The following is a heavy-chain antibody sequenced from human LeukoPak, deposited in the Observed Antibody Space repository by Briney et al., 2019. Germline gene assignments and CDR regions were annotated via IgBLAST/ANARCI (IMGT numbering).Heavy chain of an antibody. D-gene: IGHD1-26*01. CDR2: IKSKTDGGTT. Sequence: PGGSLRLSCAASGFAFSNAWMSWVRQAPGKGLEWVGRIKSKTDGGTTDYAAPVKGRFTISRDDSKNKLYLQMNSLKTEDTAVYYCTTEGRGSYYATFDYWGQGTLVTVSS. J-gene: IGHJ4*02. V-gene: IGHV3-15*01. CDR1: GFAFSNAW. CDR3: TTEGRGSYYATFDY.